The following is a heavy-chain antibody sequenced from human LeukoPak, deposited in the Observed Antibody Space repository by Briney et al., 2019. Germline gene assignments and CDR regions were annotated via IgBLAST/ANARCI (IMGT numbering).Heavy chain of an antibody. CDR3: AREDCSGGSCYSDLHDAFDI. CDR1: GGTFSSYA. J-gene: IGHJ3*02. CDR2: IIPIFGTA. D-gene: IGHD2-15*01. Sequence: SVKVSCKASGGTFSSYAISWVRQAPGQGLEWMGGIIPIFGTANYAQKLQGRVTMTTDTSTSTAYMELRSLRSDDTAVYYCAREDCSGGSCYSDLHDAFDIWGQGTMVTVSS. V-gene: IGHV1-69*05.